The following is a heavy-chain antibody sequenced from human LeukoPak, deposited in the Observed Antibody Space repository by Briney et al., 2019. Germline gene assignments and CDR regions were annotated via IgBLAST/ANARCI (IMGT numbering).Heavy chain of an antibody. J-gene: IGHJ5*02. V-gene: IGHV4-4*07. Sequence: PETLSLICTVSGGSISSYYWSWIRQPAGKGLEWIGRIYTSGSTNYNPSLKSRVTMSVDTSKNQFSLKLSSVTAADTAVYYCARGSRYGSGSLPGWFDPWGQGTLVTVSS. D-gene: IGHD3-10*01. CDR1: GGSISSYY. CDR3: ARGSRYGSGSLPGWFDP. CDR2: IYTSGST.